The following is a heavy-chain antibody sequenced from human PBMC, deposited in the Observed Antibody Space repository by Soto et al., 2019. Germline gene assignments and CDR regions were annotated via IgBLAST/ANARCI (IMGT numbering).Heavy chain of an antibody. CDR3: ARDVDTAMGFDY. J-gene: IGHJ4*02. Sequence: QVQLVESGGGVVQPGRSLRLSCAASGFTFSSYGMHWVRQAPGKGLEWVAVIWYDGSNKYYADSVKGRFTISRDNSKNTVYVQMNSLRDEDTAVYYFARDVDTAMGFDYWGQGTLVTVSS. D-gene: IGHD5-18*01. CDR2: IWYDGSNK. CDR1: GFTFSSYG. V-gene: IGHV3-33*01.